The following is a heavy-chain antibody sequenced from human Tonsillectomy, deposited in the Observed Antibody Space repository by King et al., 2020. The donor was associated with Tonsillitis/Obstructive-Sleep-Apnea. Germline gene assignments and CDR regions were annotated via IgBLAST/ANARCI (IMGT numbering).Heavy chain of an antibody. D-gene: IGHD2-15*01. CDR3: VRDDKDGRHLDY. CDR2: INPSDVKT. Sequence: VQLVQSGAEVKKPGASVKISCKASGYTFTRNYIHWVRQAPGQGLEWMGIINPSDVKTTYAQDFQGRVTMTSDTSTCTVNMELNNLRSADTAVYYCVRDDKDGRHLDYWGQGSLVTVSS. V-gene: IGHV1-46*01. CDR1: GYTFTRNY. J-gene: IGHJ4*02.